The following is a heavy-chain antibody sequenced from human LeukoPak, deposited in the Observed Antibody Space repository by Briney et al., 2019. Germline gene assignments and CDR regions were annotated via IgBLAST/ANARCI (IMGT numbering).Heavy chain of an antibody. Sequence: GGSLRLSCAASGFTFRTYEMTWVRQAPGKGLEWVSHISTSGSTINYADSVKGRFTISRDNAKNSLYLQMNSLRAEDTAIYYCARGGSYFVHWGQGTLVTVSS. CDR1: GFTFRTYE. V-gene: IGHV3-48*03. J-gene: IGHJ4*02. CDR2: ISTSGSTI. CDR3: ARGGSYFVH. D-gene: IGHD3-16*01.